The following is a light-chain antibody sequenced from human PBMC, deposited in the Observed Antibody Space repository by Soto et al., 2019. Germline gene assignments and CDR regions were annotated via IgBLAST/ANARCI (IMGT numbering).Light chain of an antibody. CDR3: AAWDDSLNGSYV. V-gene: IGLV1-44*01. CDR2: SNN. Sequence: QSVLTQPASACGTPGQRVTISCSGSSSNIGSNTVNWYQQLPGTAPKLLIYSNNQRPSGVPDPFSGSKSGTSASLAISGLQSEDEADYYCAAWDDSLNGSYVFGTGTKVTVL. J-gene: IGLJ1*01. CDR1: SSNIGSNT.